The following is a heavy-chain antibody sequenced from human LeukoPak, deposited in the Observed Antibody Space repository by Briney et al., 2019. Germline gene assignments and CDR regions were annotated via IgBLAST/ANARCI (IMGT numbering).Heavy chain of an antibody. CDR1: GFTFSSYS. CDR3: AKDGLRLRGKIDY. Sequence: GGSLRLSCAASGFTFSSYSMSWVRQAPGKGLEWVSAISGSGGSTYYADSVKGRFTISRDNSKNTLYLQMNSPRAEDTAVYYCAKDGLRLRGKIDYWGQGTLVTVSS. V-gene: IGHV3-23*01. D-gene: IGHD3-16*01. CDR2: ISGSGGST. J-gene: IGHJ4*02.